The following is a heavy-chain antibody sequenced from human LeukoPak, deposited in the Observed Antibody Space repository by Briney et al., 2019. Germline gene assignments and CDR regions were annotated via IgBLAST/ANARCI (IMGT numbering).Heavy chain of an antibody. J-gene: IGHJ6*03. CDR3: AKREQLALDYYYYMDV. CDR1: GFTFSSYA. Sequence: GGSLRRSCAASGFTFSSYAMSWVRQAPGKGLEWVSAISGSCGSTYYADSVKGRLTISRDNSKNTLYLQMNSLRAEDTAVYYCAKREQLALDYYYYMDVWGKGTTVTVSS. D-gene: IGHD6-6*01. CDR2: ISGSCGST. V-gene: IGHV3-23*01.